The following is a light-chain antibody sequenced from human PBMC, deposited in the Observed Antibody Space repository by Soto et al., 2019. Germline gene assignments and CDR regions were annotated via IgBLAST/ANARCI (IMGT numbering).Light chain of an antibody. CDR1: QHVTTTY. V-gene: IGKV3-20*01. Sequence: VLTQSPATLSLSPGERATLSCTASQHVTTTYIAWYQQKFGQAPRLLIYGASTRATGTPDRFTGGGFGTDFTLTISRVEPEDVAVYSCQQYDSSFTFGGGTKVEMK. CDR2: GAS. CDR3: QQYDSSFT. J-gene: IGKJ4*01.